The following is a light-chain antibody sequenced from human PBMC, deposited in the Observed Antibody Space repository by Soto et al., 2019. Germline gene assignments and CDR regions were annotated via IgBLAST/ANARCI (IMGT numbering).Light chain of an antibody. Sequence: IQMTHSPSSLSASVGDRVTITSRASQSINRWLAWYQQKPGKAPKLLIYKASSLESGVPSRFSGGGIGTEFSLSISSLQPDDFATYYCQQYSTYPYIFGQGTKVDIK. CDR1: QSINRW. J-gene: IGKJ2*01. CDR3: QQYSTYPYI. CDR2: KAS. V-gene: IGKV1-5*03.